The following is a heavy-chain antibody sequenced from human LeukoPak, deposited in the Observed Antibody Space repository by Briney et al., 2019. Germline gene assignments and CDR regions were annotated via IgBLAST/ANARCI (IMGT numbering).Heavy chain of an antibody. CDR2: ISYDGSNK. CDR3: ARESRGTHDY. CDR1: GFTFSSYA. D-gene: IGHD1-1*01. Sequence: PGGSLRLSCAASGFTFSSYAMHWVRQAPGEGLEWVAVISYDGSNKYYADSVKGRFTISRDNSKNTLYLQMNSLRAEDTAVYYCARESRGTHDYWGQGTLVTVSS. J-gene: IGHJ4*02. V-gene: IGHV3-30-3*01.